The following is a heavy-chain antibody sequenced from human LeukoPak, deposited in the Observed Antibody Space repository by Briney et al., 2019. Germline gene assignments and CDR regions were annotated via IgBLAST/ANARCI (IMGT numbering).Heavy chain of an antibody. Sequence: ASSVTVSCKTSGYTFTGYYMHWVRQAPGQGLEWMGWINPNSGGTNYAQKFQGRFTMTRDTSISTAYMELSRLRSDDTAVYYCARGHNSWYLYYYYYMDVWGKGTTVTASS. CDR3: ARGHNSWYLYYYYYMDV. V-gene: IGHV1-2*02. J-gene: IGHJ6*03. D-gene: IGHD6-13*01. CDR1: GYTFTGYY. CDR2: INPNSGGT.